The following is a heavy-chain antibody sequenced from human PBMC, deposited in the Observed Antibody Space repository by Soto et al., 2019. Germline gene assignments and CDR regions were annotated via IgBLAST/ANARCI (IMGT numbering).Heavy chain of an antibody. D-gene: IGHD6-19*01. J-gene: IGHJ4*02. CDR3: ARERSSGWLDY. CDR2: MNPNSGNT. Sequence: QVQLVQSGAEVKKPGASVKVSCKASGYTFTSYDINWVRQATGQGLEWMGWMNPNSGNTGYAQKFQXXVTMTRNTSILTAYRELSSLTSADTAVYYCARERSSGWLDYWGQGTLVTVSS. V-gene: IGHV1-8*01. CDR1: GYTFTSYD.